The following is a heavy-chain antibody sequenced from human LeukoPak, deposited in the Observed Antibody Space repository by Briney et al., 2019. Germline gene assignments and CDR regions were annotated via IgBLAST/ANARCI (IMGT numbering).Heavy chain of an antibody. D-gene: IGHD3-10*01. J-gene: IGHJ5*02. V-gene: IGHV3-7*01. Sequence: GGSLRLSCAASGFTFTIYWMGWVRQAPGEGLEWVANIKQDGSEKYYVDSVKGRFTISRDNAKNSLSLQMNSLRAEDTAVYYCARPLMYYYGSETYFWFDPWGQGTLVTVSS. CDR3: ARPLMYYYGSETYFWFDP. CDR1: GFTFTIYW. CDR2: IKQDGSEK.